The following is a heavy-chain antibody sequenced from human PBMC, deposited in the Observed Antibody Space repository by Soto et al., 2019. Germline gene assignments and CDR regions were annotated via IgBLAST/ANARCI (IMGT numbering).Heavy chain of an antibody. J-gene: IGHJ1*01. CDR1: GFTFSSDA. V-gene: IGHV3-23*01. D-gene: IGHD2-15*01. CDR3: ANATGDVVVRYFQH. CDR2: ISGSGGST. Sequence: EVQLLESGGGLVQPGGSLRLSCAASGFTFSSDAMSWVRQAPGKGLEWVSAISGSGGSTYYADSVKGRFTISRDNSKNSLDLQMHRLRAEDTAVYYCANATGDVVVRYFQHWGQGTLVTVSS.